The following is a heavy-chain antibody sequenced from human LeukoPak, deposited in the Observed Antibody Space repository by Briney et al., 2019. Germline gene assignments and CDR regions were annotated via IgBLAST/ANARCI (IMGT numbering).Heavy chain of an antibody. V-gene: IGHV3-73*01. CDR3: TRHPDPPVVVPAAMPDYYGMDV. J-gene: IGHJ6*02. CDR2: IRSKANSYAT. Sequence: PGGSLRLSCVASGFTFSDSTMHWVRQASGKGLEWVGRIRSKANSYATAYAASVKGRFTISRDDSKNTAYLQMNSLKTEDTAVYYCTRHPDPPVVVPAAMPDYYGMDVWGQGTTVTVSS. D-gene: IGHD2-2*01. CDR1: GFTFSDST.